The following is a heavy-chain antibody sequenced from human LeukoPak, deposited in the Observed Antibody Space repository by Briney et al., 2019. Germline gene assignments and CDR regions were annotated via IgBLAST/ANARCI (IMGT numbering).Heavy chain of an antibody. Sequence: GGSLRLSCAASGFIFNDYGMTWVRQAPGKGLEWVSGITWNGGSTGYADSVKGRFTISRDNAKNSLYLQMNSLRAEDTAVYYCAKDTPYSSGWYGDAFDIWGQGTMVTVSS. CDR1: GFIFNDYG. CDR2: ITWNGGST. CDR3: AKDTPYSSGWYGDAFDI. V-gene: IGHV3-20*04. D-gene: IGHD6-19*01. J-gene: IGHJ3*02.